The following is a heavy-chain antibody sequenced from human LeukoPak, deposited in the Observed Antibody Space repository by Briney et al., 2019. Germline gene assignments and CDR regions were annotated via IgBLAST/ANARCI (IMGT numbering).Heavy chain of an antibody. V-gene: IGHV4-39*07. CDR3: ARGRVISYYYDSSGYYFDY. D-gene: IGHD3-22*01. J-gene: IGHJ4*02. CDR2: INHSGST. Sequence: SETLSLTCTVSGGSISSGDYYWSWIRQPPGKGLEWIGEINHSGSTNYNPSLKSRVTISVDTSKNQFSLKLSSVTAADTAVYYCARGRVISYYYDSSGYYFDYWGQGTLVTVSS. CDR1: GGSISSGDYY.